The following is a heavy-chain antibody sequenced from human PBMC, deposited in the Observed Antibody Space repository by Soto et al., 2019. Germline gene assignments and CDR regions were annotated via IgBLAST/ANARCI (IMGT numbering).Heavy chain of an antibody. CDR1: GGSISSGSYY. CDR3: ARTRVEWELRSFDY. D-gene: IGHD1-26*01. CDR2: INFYDNT. J-gene: IGHJ4*02. V-gene: IGHV4-39*01. Sequence: ETLSLTCSVSGGSISSGSYYWAWIRQPPGKGLEWIGNINFYDNTHYNPSLKSRVIISVDKSKNQFSLRLSSVTAADTAVYYCARTRVEWELRSFDYWGQGTLVTVSS.